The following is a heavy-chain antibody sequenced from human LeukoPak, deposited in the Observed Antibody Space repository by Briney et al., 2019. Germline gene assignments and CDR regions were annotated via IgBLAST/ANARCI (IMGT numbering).Heavy chain of an antibody. V-gene: IGHV3-66*01. D-gene: IGHD2-15*01. CDR2: IYSGGST. CDR3: ASDSYSPEYFQH. CDR1: GFTFSTYT. Sequence: GGSLRLSCAASGFTFSTYTMNWVRQAPGKGLEWVSVIYSGGSTFYADSVKGRFTISRDNSKNTLYLQMNSLRAEDTAVYYCASDSYSPEYFQHWGQGTLVTVSS. J-gene: IGHJ1*01.